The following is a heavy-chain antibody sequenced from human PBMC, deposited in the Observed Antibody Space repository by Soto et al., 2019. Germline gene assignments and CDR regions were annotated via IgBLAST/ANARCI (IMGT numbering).Heavy chain of an antibody. J-gene: IGHJ4*02. Sequence: PGGSLRLSCAASGFTFSSYAMSWVRQAPGKGLEWVSAISGSGGSTYYADSVKGRFTISRDNSKNTLYLQMNSLRAEDTAVYYCAKDGSGVYYDFWSGYYDYWGQGTLVTVSS. D-gene: IGHD3-3*01. CDR3: AKDGSGVYYDFWSGYYDY. CDR2: ISGSGGST. CDR1: GFTFSSYA. V-gene: IGHV3-23*01.